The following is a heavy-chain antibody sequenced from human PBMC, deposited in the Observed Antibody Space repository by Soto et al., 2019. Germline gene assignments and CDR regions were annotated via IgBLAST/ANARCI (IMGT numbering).Heavy chain of an antibody. CDR3: ARGVPNSSSWTLEGDY. Sequence: LSLTCAVYGGSFSGYYCDWIRQPPCKVLEWIGDINHSGGTNYNPSLKSRVTMSVDTANNQFSLKLTSVTAADTAVYYCARGVPNSSSWTLEGDYWGQGTLVTVSS. J-gene: IGHJ4*02. CDR2: INHSGGT. CDR1: GGSFSGYY. V-gene: IGHV4-34*01. D-gene: IGHD6-13*01.